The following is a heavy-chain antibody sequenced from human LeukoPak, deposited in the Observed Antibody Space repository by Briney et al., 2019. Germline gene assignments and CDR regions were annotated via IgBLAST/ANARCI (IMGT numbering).Heavy chain of an antibody. Sequence: GGSLRLSCAASGFTFSSYSMNWVRQAPGEGLEWVSSISSSSSYIYYADSVKGRFTISRDNAKNSLYLQMNSLRAEDTAVYYCARDGLTCHCGVDWGQGTLVTVSS. D-gene: IGHD2-21*01. CDR2: ISSSSSYI. CDR3: ARDGLTCHCGVD. V-gene: IGHV3-21*01. J-gene: IGHJ4*02. CDR1: GFTFSSYS.